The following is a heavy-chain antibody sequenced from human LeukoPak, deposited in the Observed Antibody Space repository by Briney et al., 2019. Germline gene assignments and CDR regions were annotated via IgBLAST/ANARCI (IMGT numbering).Heavy chain of an antibody. V-gene: IGHV4-4*07. CDR3: ARDTGNSRYFDY. CDR2: IYTSGST. CDR1: GGSISSFY. D-gene: IGHD1-1*01. J-gene: IGHJ4*02. Sequence: SETLSLTCTVSGGSISSFYWSWIRQPAGKGLEWIGRIYTSGSTNYNPSLKSRVTISVDTSKNQFSLKLSSVTAADTAVYYCARDTGNSRYFDYWGQGTLVTVSS.